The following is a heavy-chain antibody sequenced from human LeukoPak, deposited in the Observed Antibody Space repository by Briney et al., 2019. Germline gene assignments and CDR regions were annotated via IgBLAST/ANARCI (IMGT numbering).Heavy chain of an antibody. V-gene: IGHV4-39*07. CDR1: GGSIRSSDYY. CDR2: IYHSGST. Sequence: SETLSLTCTVSGGSIRSSDYYWGWIRQPPGKGLEWIGSIYHSGSTYYNPSLKSRVTISVDTSKNQFSLKLSSVTAADTAIYYCAREGGGYIYNYIPLDYWGQGILVTVSS. CDR3: AREGGGYIYNYIPLDY. J-gene: IGHJ4*02. D-gene: IGHD5-18*01.